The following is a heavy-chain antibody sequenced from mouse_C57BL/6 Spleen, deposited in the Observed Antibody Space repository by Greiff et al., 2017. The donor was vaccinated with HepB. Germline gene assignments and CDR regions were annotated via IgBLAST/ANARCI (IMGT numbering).Heavy chain of an antibody. J-gene: IGHJ3*01. Sequence: LQQSGAELVRPGASVKMSCKASGYTFTSYNMHWVKQTPRQGLEWIGAIYPGNGDTSYNQKFKGKATLTVDKSSSTAYMQLRSQTSEDSAVYFCARGYDGYCERFDYWGQGTLVTVSA. V-gene: IGHV1-12*01. CDR1: GYTFTSYN. CDR3: ARGYDGYCERFDY. D-gene: IGHD2-3*01. CDR2: IYPGNGDT.